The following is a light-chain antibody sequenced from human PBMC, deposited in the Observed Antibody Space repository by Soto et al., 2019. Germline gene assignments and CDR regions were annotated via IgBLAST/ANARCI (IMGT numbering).Light chain of an antibody. Sequence: QSALTQPASVSGSPGQSITISCTGTSSDVGGYNYVSWYQQHPGKAPKLMIDEVNNRPSGVSNRFSGSKSGNTASLTISGLQAEDEADYYCSSHTTSSTPVVFGGGPKLTVL. V-gene: IGLV2-14*01. CDR1: SSDVGGYNY. J-gene: IGLJ2*01. CDR3: SSHTTSSTPVV. CDR2: EVN.